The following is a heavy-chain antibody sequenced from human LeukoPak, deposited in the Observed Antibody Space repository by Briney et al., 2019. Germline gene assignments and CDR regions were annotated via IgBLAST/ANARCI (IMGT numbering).Heavy chain of an antibody. CDR3: IKDRGSSGWDFDS. Sequence: GGSLRLSCSASGFVFSDYAMHWARQAPGKGLEYLSGISGNGVATYYMDSVQGRFTVSRDNSKTTLYLQINSLRREDTAFYYCIKDRGSSGWDFDSWGQGTLLTVSS. J-gene: IGHJ4*02. CDR1: GFVFSDYA. CDR2: ISGNGVAT. D-gene: IGHD6-19*01. V-gene: IGHV3-64D*06.